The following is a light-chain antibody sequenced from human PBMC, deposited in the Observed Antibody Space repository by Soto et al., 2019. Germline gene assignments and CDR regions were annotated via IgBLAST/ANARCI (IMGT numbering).Light chain of an antibody. Sequence: EIVMTQSPATLSVSPGERATLSCTASQSVSSNLAWYQQKPGQAPSLLIYGASTRATGIPARFSGSGSGTECTLTISSLQSEDVAVYYCQQYNNWPQTFGQGTKVEIK. CDR3: QQYNNWPQT. CDR2: GAS. V-gene: IGKV3-15*01. CDR1: QSVSSN. J-gene: IGKJ1*01.